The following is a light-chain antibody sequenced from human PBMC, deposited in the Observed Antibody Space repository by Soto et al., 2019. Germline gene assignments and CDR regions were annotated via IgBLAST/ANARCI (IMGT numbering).Light chain of an antibody. Sequence: QLVLTQPPSASGTPGQRVTISCSGSSSNIGSNYVYWYQQLPGTAPKLLIYRNNQRPSGVPDRFSGSKSGTSASLAISGLRSEDEADYYCAAWDDSLVVFCGGTKLTVL. J-gene: IGLJ2*01. CDR1: SSNIGSNY. V-gene: IGLV1-47*01. CDR2: RNN. CDR3: AAWDDSLVV.